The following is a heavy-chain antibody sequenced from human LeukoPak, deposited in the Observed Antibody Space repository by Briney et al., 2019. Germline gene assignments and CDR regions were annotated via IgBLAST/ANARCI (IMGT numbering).Heavy chain of an antibody. V-gene: IGHV3-15*01. CDR2: IKSKRDGETT. J-gene: IGHJ4*02. D-gene: IGHD4-23*01. CDR1: GFNFQYAW. CDR3: TSLVGSPTY. Sequence: GGSLRLSCAGSGFNFQYAWMTWVRQAPGKGLEGVGRIKSKRDGETTDYAALVKSRFSISRDDSKNTGYLQMNSLRTEDTAVYYCTSLVGSPTYWGQGTLVAVSS.